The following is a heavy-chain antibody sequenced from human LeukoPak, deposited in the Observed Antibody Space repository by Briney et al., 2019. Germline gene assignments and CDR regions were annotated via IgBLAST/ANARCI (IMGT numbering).Heavy chain of an antibody. CDR3: ATFTGIGELRAYAFDI. D-gene: IGHD1-7*01. CDR2: IKQDGSEK. Sequence: GGSLRLSCAASGFTVSSNYMSWVRQAPGKGLEWVANIKQDGSEKYYVDSVKGRFAISRDNAKNSLYLQMNSLRAEDTAVYYCATFTGIGELRAYAFDIWGQGTMVTVSS. V-gene: IGHV3-7*01. J-gene: IGHJ3*02. CDR1: GFTVSSNY.